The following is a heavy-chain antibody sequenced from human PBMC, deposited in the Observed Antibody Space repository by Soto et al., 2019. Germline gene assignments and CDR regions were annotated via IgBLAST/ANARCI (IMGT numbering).Heavy chain of an antibody. CDR3: ARGDSSGWDFDY. CDR2: IYYSGST. V-gene: IGHV4-59*01. CDR1: GGSISSYY. J-gene: IGHJ4*02. Sequence: QVQLQESGPGLVKPSETLSLTCTVSGGSISSYYWSWIRQPPGKGLEWIGYIYYSGSTNYNPSLKSRVTISVDTSKNQFSLKLSSVTAADTAVYYCARGDSSGWDFDYWGQGTLVTVSS. D-gene: IGHD6-19*01.